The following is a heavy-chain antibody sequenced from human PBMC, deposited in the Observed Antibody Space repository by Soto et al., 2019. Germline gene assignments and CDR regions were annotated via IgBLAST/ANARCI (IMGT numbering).Heavy chain of an antibody. V-gene: IGHV4-59*01. CDR1: GGSISRYY. D-gene: IGHD2-21*02. CDR3: ARDLWGYCGTDCYPLDV. CDR2: MYNTGST. J-gene: IGHJ6*02. Sequence: SVTMSLTCTVSGGSISRYYWSWIRQPPGKGLEWIGYMYNTGSTVYNPPFKSRVTISVDTSKNQFSLKLNSVTAADTAVYYCARDLWGYCGTDCYPLDVWGQGTTVTVSS.